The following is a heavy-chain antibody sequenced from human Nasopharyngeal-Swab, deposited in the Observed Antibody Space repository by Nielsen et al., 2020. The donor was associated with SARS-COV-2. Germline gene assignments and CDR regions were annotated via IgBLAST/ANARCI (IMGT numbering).Heavy chain of an antibody. J-gene: IGHJ3*02. CDR2: LSWSGNSI. CDR1: GFTFDDYA. V-gene: IGHV3-9*01. D-gene: IGHD3-16*02. CDR3: ARDPSVYDYVWGSYRAWNAFDI. Sequence: SLKITCAASGFTFDDYAMHWVRQAPGKGLEWVSGLSWSGNSIGYADSVKGRFTISRDNAKNSLYLQMNSLRAEDTAVYYCARDPSVYDYVWGSYRAWNAFDIWGQGTMVTVSS.